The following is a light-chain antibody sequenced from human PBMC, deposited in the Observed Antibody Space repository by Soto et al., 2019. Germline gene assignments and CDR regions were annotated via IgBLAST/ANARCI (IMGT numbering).Light chain of an antibody. CDR2: GAS. CDR1: QSVSSSY. V-gene: IGKV3-20*01. J-gene: IGKJ1*01. CDR3: QQYGSSSWT. Sequence: EVVLTQSPGTLSLPPGETATLSCRASQSVSSSYLAWYQQKPGQAPRLLIYGASSRATGIPDRFSGSGSGADFTLTISRLEPEDFAVYYCQQYGSSSWTFGQGTKVDI.